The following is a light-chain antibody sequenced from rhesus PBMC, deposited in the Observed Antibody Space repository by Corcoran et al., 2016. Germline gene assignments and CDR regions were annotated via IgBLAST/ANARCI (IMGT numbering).Light chain of an antibody. CDR1: QALSSH. J-gene: IGKJ3*01. Sequence: DIQMIQSPSSVSASVGDRVTITCRTSQALSSHLAWYQQKTGKAPKVLIYYGTTLQSGVPSRFSGSGTGTELTITISSLQPEDFANYYCPQYDSLPFTFGPGTKLEIK. V-gene: IGKV1-25*01. CDR3: PQYDSLPFT. CDR2: YGT.